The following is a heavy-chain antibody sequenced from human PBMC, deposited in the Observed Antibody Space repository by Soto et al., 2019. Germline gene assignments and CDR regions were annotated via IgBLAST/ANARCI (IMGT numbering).Heavy chain of an antibody. CDR2: IYPGDSDT. Sequence: PGESLKISCKGSGYSFTSYWIGCVRQMPGKGLECMGIIYPGDSDTRYSPSFQGQVTISADKSISTAYLQWSSLKASDTAMYYCAGGGVRGVITRTRDYYGLAVWGQGTTVTVSS. D-gene: IGHD3-10*01. J-gene: IGHJ6*02. CDR3: AGGGVRGVITRTRDYYGLAV. V-gene: IGHV5-51*01. CDR1: GYSFTSYW.